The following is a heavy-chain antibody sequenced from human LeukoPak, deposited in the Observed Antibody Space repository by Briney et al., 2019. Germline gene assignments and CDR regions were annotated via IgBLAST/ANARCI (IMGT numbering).Heavy chain of an antibody. D-gene: IGHD6-13*01. Sequence: SSETLSLTCAVSGGSISSGGYSWSWIRQPPGKGLEWIGYIYQNGNTYYNPSLKSRVTISVDRSKNQFSLNLSSVTAADTAVYYCGRGGIAAAASGIDYWGQGTLVAVSS. CDR1: GGSISSGGYS. J-gene: IGHJ4*02. CDR2: IYQNGNT. V-gene: IGHV4-30-2*01. CDR3: GRGGIAAAASGIDY.